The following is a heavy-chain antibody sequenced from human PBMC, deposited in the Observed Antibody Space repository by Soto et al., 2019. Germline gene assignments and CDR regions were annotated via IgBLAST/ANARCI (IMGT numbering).Heavy chain of an antibody. J-gene: IGHJ6*02. CDR2: IIPIFGTA. CDR3: ARDWSWNARDRLYGMDV. Sequence: QVQLVQSGAEVQKPGSSVKVSCKASGGTFSSYAISWVRQAPGQGLEWMGGIIPIFGTANYAQKFQGRVTITADESTSTAYMELSSLRSEDTAVYYCARDWSWNARDRLYGMDVWGQGTTVTASS. D-gene: IGHD1-1*01. CDR1: GGTFSSYA. V-gene: IGHV1-69*01.